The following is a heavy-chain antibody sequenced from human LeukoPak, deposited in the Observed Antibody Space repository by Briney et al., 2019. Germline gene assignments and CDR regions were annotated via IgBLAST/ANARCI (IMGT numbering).Heavy chain of an antibody. CDR1: GFTFSSYE. D-gene: IGHD6-19*01. J-gene: IGHJ4*02. CDR3: ARKHIAVAGTVTYYLDY. CDR2: ISSSGSTI. V-gene: IGHV3-48*03. Sequence: PGGSLRLSCAASGFTFSSYEMNWVRQAPGKGLERVSYISSSGSTIYYADSVKGRFTISRDNAKNSLYLQMNSLRAEDTAVYYCARKHIAVAGTVTYYLDYWGQGTLVTVSS.